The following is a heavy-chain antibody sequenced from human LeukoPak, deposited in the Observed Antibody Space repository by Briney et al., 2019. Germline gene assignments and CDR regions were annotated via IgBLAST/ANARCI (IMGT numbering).Heavy chain of an antibody. J-gene: IGHJ4*02. CDR2: INSNTGGT. D-gene: IGHD3-10*01. CDR3: ARADPVSY. CDR1: GYTFTGYY. V-gene: IGHV1-2*02. Sequence: GASVKVSCKASGYTFTGYYMHWVRQAPGQGLEWMGWINSNTGGTKFAQKFQGRVTMTRDTSISTVYMELSRLTSDDTAMYYCARADPVSYWGQGTQVTVSS.